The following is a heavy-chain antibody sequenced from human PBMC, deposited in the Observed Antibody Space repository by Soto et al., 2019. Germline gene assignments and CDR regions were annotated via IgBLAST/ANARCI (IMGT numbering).Heavy chain of an antibody. V-gene: IGHV3-33*06. D-gene: IGHD3-10*01. CDR3: AKDGLGFGELPYSDY. Sequence: PGESLNISCAASGFTFNNYGMHWVRQAPGKGLEWVALIWHDGSNKGYADSVKGRFTISRDNSKNTLYLQMNSLRAEDTAVYYCAKDGLGFGELPYSDYWGQGTLVTVSS. CDR1: GFTFNNYG. CDR2: IWHDGSNK. J-gene: IGHJ4*02.